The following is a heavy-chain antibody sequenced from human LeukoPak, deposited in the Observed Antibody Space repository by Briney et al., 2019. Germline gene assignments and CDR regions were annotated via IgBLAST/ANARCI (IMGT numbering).Heavy chain of an antibody. CDR1: GFTVSSNH. D-gene: IGHD3-22*01. CDR2: IYSGGST. J-gene: IGHJ4*02. Sequence: GGSLRLSCAASGFTVSSNHMSWVRQAPGKGLEWVSVIYSGGSTYYADSVKGRFTISRDNSKNTLYLQMNSLRAEDTAVYYCARDPPPYYYDSSGYPGDYWGQGTLVTVSS. CDR3: ARDPPPYYYDSSGYPGDY. V-gene: IGHV3-66*01.